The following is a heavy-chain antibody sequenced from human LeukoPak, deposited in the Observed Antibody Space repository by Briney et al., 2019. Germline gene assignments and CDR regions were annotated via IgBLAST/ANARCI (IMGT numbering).Heavy chain of an antibody. D-gene: IGHD3-22*01. Sequence: PGGSLRLSCAASGFTFSSYAMHWVRQAPGKGLEWVAVISYDGSNKYYADSVKGRFTISRDNSKNTLYVQMNSLRAEDTAVYYCARDPAVSTMIVVVITGYMDVWGKGTTVTVS. CDR2: ISYDGSNK. J-gene: IGHJ6*03. CDR3: ARDPAVSTMIVVVITGYMDV. V-gene: IGHV3-30*01. CDR1: GFTFSSYA.